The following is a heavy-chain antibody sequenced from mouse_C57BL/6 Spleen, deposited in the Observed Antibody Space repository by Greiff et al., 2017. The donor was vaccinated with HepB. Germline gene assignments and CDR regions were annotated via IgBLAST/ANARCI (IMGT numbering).Heavy chain of an antibody. V-gene: IGHV1-64*01. J-gene: IGHJ3*01. CDR1: GYTFTSYW. CDR2: IHPNSGST. D-gene: IGHD2-4*01. CDR3: ARGGGLRRAFAY. Sequence: QVHVKQPGAELVKPGASVKLSCKASGYTFTSYWMHWVKQRPGQGLEWIGMIHPNSGSTNYNEKFKSKATLTVDKSSSTAYMQLSSLTSEDSAVYYCARGGGLRRAFAYWGQGTLVTVSA.